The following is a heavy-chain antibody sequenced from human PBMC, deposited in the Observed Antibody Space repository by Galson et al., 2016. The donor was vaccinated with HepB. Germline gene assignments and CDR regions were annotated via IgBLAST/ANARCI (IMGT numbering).Heavy chain of an antibody. Sequence: SGAEVKKPGESLKISRKGSGYSFSSYWIGWVRQMPGKGLEWMGIISPGDSDTRYSPSFQGQVTISVDKAINTAYMQWSSLKASDSGIYYCARRPPVTGRSGHYFDSWGQGTLVTVSS. CDR3: ARRPPVTGRSGHYFDS. J-gene: IGHJ4*02. CDR1: GYSFSSYW. CDR2: ISPGDSDT. D-gene: IGHD4-11*01. V-gene: IGHV5-51*01.